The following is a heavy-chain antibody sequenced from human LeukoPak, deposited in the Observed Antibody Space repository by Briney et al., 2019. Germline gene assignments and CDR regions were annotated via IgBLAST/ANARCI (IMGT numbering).Heavy chain of an antibody. J-gene: IGHJ4*02. CDR3: ARTLMEQVVRGGFDY. CDR2: IIPIFGTA. Sequence: SVKVSCKASGGTFSSYAIGWVRQAPGQGLEWMGGIIPIFGTANYAQKFQGRVTITADESTSTAYMELSSLRSEDTAVYYCARTLMEQVVRGGFDYWGQGTQVTVSS. V-gene: IGHV1-69*13. CDR1: GGTFSSYA. D-gene: IGHD3-10*01.